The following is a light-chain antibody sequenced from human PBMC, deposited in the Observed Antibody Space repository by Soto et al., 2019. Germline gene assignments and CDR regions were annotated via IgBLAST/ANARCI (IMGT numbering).Light chain of an antibody. J-gene: IGKJ2*01. CDR3: QQSYKTPHT. CDR1: QGVSDY. CDR2: AAS. Sequence: DIQMTQSPSSLSASVGDRVTITCRASQGVSDYLLWYQQRQGRAPKLLIYAASKLLSGVPSRFSGSGSGTNFTLTISSLQPEDFATYYCQQSYKTPHTFGQGTKLETK. V-gene: IGKV1-39*01.